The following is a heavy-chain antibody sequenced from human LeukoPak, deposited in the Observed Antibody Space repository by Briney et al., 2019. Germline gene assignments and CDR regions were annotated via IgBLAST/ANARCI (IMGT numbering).Heavy chain of an antibody. J-gene: IGHJ4*02. CDR3: ARDSAGNDY. D-gene: IGHD6-13*01. V-gene: IGHV3-7*01. CDR1: GFTFSTYW. CDR2: IKQDGSEK. Sequence: GGSPRLSCAASGFTFSTYWMSWVRQAPGKGLEWVANIKQDGSEKYYVDSAKGRFTISRDNAKNSLYLQMNSLRAEDTAMYYCARDSAGNDYWGQGTLVTVSS.